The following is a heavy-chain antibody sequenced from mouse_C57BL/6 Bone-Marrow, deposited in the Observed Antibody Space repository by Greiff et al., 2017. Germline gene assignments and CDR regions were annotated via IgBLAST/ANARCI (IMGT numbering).Heavy chain of an antibody. CDR2: INPNNGGT. D-gene: IGHD2-4*01. Sequence: EVQLQQSGPELVKPGASVKISCKASGYTFTDYYMNWVKQSHGKSLEWIGDINPNNGGTSYNQKFKGKATLTVDKSSSTAYMELRSLTSEDSAVYYCARDDYDWYYAMDYWGQGTSVTVSS. CDR3: ARDDYDWYYAMDY. V-gene: IGHV1-26*01. CDR1: GYTFTDYY. J-gene: IGHJ4*01.